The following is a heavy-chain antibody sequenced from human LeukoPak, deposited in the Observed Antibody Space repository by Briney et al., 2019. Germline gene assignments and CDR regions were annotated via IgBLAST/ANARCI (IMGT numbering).Heavy chain of an antibody. CDR3: ARGWNTTPRSGFDI. Sequence: GGSLRLSCAASEFTISCYWMHWVRQAPGKGLVWVSNINNDGSITTYADSVKGRFTISRDNVKNTLFLQMNSLGAEDTALYYCARGWNTTPRSGFDIWGLGTMVTVSS. V-gene: IGHV3-74*01. CDR1: EFTISCYW. J-gene: IGHJ3*02. D-gene: IGHD1/OR15-1a*01. CDR2: INNDGSIT.